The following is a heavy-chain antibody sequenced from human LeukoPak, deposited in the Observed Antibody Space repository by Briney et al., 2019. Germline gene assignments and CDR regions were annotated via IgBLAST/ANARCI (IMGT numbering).Heavy chain of an antibody. CDR2: IYYSGST. D-gene: IGHD5-18*01. J-gene: IGHJ4*02. CDR1: GGSFSSSIYY. V-gene: IGHV4-39*01. Sequence: KPSETLSLTCTVSGGSFSSSIYYWRWIRQPPGKGLEWIGSIYYSGSTYYKSSLNSRVTISVDTSKNQFSLKLSSVTAADTAVYYCARHGEAEEPAMGYLDYWGQGTMVTVSS. CDR3: ARHGEAEEPAMGYLDY.